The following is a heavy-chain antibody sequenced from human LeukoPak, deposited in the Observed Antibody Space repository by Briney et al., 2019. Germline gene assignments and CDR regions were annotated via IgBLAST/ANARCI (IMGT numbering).Heavy chain of an antibody. V-gene: IGHV3-48*03. D-gene: IGHD1-26*01. CDR1: GFTFSSYE. CDR3: ARAKLLGEYYYYYYMDV. Sequence: QPGGSLRLSCAASGFTFSSYEMNWVRQAPGKGLEWVSYISSSGSTIYYADSVKGRFTISRDNAKNSLYLQMNSLRAEDTAVYYCARAKLLGEYYYYYYMDVWGKGTTVTISS. J-gene: IGHJ6*03. CDR2: ISSSGSTI.